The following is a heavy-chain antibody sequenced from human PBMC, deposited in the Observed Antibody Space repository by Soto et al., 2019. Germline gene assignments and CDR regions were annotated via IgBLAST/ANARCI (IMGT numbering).Heavy chain of an antibody. V-gene: IGHV5-51*01. CDR2: IYPGDSDT. Sequence: GESLKISCKGSGYSFTSYWIGWVRQMPGKGLEWMGIIYPGDSDTRYSPSFQGQVTISADKSISTAYLQWSSLKASDTAMYYCAGQEGGGSGSYPTLLYYYYGMDVWGQGTTVTVSS. D-gene: IGHD3-10*01. J-gene: IGHJ6*02. CDR1: GYSFTSYW. CDR3: AGQEGGGSGSYPTLLYYYYGMDV.